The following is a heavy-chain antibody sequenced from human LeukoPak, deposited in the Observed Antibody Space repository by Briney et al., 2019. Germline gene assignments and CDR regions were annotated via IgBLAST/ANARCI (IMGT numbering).Heavy chain of an antibody. CDR2: INWNGGST. Sequence: GGSLRLSCAASGFTFDDYGMSWVRQAPGKGLEWVSGINWNGGSTGYADSVKGRFTISRDNAKNSLYLQMNSLRAEDTALYYCARDVGGGSYGVLWSYYYYMDVWGKGTTVTVSS. J-gene: IGHJ6*03. D-gene: IGHD5-18*01. CDR3: ARDVGGGSYGVLWSYYYYMDV. V-gene: IGHV3-20*04. CDR1: GFTFDDYG.